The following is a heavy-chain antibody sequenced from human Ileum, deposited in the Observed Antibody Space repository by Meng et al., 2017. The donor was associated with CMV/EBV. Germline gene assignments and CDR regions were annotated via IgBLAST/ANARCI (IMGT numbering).Heavy chain of an antibody. CDR1: GGSLSGYY. Sequence: QVQLQQCGAGLLKPSETLSLTCAVHGGSLSGYYWSWIRQPPEKRLEWIGEINHSESTSYIPSLQSRVTISLDTSKNQFSLKLSSVTAADTAVYYCAREQGYGSGSYFQGWFDPWGQGTLVTVSS. V-gene: IGHV4-34*01. D-gene: IGHD3-10*01. CDR3: AREQGYGSGSYFQGWFDP. J-gene: IGHJ5*02. CDR2: INHSEST.